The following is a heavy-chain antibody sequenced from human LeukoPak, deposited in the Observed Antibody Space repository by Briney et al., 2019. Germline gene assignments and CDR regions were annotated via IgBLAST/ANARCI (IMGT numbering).Heavy chain of an antibody. CDR3: ARAGSGHSSGIFDS. J-gene: IGHJ4*02. D-gene: IGHD6-19*01. Sequence: SQTLSLTCTVSGGSITSYFWTWIRQPAGKGLQYIGRIYSSGSTNYNPALKSRVTMSVDTSKNQFSLKLNSVTAADTAIHYCARAGSGHSSGIFDSWGQGTLVTVSS. V-gene: IGHV4-4*07. CDR1: GGSITSYF. CDR2: IYSSGST.